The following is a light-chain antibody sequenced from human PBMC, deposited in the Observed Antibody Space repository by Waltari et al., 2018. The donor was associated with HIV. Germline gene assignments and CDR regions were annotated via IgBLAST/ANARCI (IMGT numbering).Light chain of an antibody. Sequence: EIVMTQSPATLSVSPGERVPLSCRARQSIRSNLAWYQQKPGQAPRPLIYRASSRATGIPARFSGSASGTEFTLTISSLQSEDFALYYCQQYKKFPLTFGGGTKVEIK. CDR1: QSIRSN. J-gene: IGKJ4*01. CDR2: RAS. CDR3: QQYKKFPLT. V-gene: IGKV3-15*01.